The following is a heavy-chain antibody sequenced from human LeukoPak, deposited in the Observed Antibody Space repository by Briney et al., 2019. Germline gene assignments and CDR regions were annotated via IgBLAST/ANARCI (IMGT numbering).Heavy chain of an antibody. CDR1: GFTFSRYW. Sequence: GGSLRLSCAASGFTFSRYWMSWVRQAPGKGLAWVANIKQDGSEKYYVDSVKGRFTISRDNAKNSLYLQMNSLRAEDTAVYYCAELGITMIGGVWGKGTTVTISS. CDR3: AELGITMIGGV. V-gene: IGHV3-7*01. J-gene: IGHJ6*04. D-gene: IGHD3-10*02. CDR2: IKQDGSEK.